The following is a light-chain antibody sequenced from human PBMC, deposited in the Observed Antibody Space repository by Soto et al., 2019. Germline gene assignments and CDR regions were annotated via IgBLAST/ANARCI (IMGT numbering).Light chain of an antibody. J-gene: IGKJ1*01. CDR3: QQYNNWQRT. CDR2: GAS. CDR1: QSVSSN. V-gene: IGKV3-15*01. Sequence: EIVMTQSPATLSVSPGERATLSCRASQSVSSNLAWYPQKPGQAPRLLIYGASTRATGIPARFSGSGSGTEFTLTISSLQSEDFAVYYCQQYNNWQRTFGQGTKVEIK.